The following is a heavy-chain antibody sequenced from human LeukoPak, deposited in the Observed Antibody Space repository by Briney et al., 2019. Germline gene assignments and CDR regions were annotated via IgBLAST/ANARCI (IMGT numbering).Heavy chain of an antibody. V-gene: IGHV4-4*02. CDR3: ASKVASPPNYFEN. J-gene: IGHJ4*02. CDR2: IHHSGST. CDR1: GGSISSSNW. Sequence: SETLSLTCAVSGGSISSSNWWSWVRQAPGKGLEWIGEIHHSGSTNYNPSLKSRVTISVDKSKNQFSLKLSSVTAADTAVYYCASKVASPPNYFENWGQGTLVTVSS.